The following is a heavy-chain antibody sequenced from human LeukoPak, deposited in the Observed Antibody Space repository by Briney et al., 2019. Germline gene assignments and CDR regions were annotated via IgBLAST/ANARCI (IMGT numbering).Heavy chain of an antibody. D-gene: IGHD1-26*01. J-gene: IGHJ4*02. CDR1: GSSISSYY. CDR2: IYYSGST. V-gene: IGHV4-59*01. CDR3: ASANIVGATLDY. Sequence: SETLSLTCTVSGSSISSYYWSWIRQPPGKGLEWIGYIYYSGSTNYNPSLKSRVTISVDTSKNQFSLKLSSVTAADTAVYYCASANIVGATLDYWGQGTLVTVSS.